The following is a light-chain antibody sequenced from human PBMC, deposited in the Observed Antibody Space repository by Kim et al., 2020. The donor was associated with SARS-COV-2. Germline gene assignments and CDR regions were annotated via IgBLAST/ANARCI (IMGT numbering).Light chain of an antibody. J-gene: IGLJ3*02. CDR3: CSFTSRPSWV. CDR2: DVT. V-gene: IGLV2-14*03. CDR1: NTAIGRYNY. Sequence: QSFTISCTGSNTAIGRYNYVSWYQQHPGRAPRLIIFDVTRRPPGISVRFSASKSGNTASLTISSLQADDEADYYCCSFTSRPSWVFGGGTQLTVL.